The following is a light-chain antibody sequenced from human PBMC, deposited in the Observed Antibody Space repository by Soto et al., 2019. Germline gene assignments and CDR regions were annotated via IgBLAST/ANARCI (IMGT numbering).Light chain of an antibody. CDR2: GAS. CDR3: QQYGSSPPIT. Sequence: EIVLTQSPGTLSLSPGERATLSCRASQSVSNNYLAWYQQKPGQAPRLLIYGASSRATGIADRFTGSGSGTDFTLTIARLEPADYAVYYCQQYGSSPPITFGQGTRLDIK. J-gene: IGKJ5*01. V-gene: IGKV3-20*01. CDR1: QSVSNNY.